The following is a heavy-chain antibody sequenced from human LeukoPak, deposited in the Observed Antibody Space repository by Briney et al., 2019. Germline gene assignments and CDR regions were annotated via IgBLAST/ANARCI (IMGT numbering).Heavy chain of an antibody. CDR3: ARDRSYDILTGYPTRGYYYYGMDV. Sequence: PGGSLRLSCAASGFTFSSYGMHWVRQAPGKGLEWVAVISYDGSNKYYADSVKGRFTISRDNSKNTLYLQMNSLRAEDTAVYYCARDRSYDILTGYPTRGYYYYGMDVWGQGTTVTVSS. CDR2: ISYDGSNK. V-gene: IGHV3-30*03. D-gene: IGHD3-9*01. CDR1: GFTFSSYG. J-gene: IGHJ6*02.